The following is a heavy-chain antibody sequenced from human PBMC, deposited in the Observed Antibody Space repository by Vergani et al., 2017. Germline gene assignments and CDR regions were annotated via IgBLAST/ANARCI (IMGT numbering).Heavy chain of an antibody. V-gene: IGHV3-23*01. J-gene: IGHJ6*03. CDR1: GFTFSSYA. CDR3: AKDESPIFEQQLVYYYYYYMDV. D-gene: IGHD6-13*01. Sequence: EVQLLESGGGLVQPGGSLRLSCAASGFTFSSYAMSWVRQAPGKGLEWVSAISGSGGSTYYADSVKGRFTISRDNSKNTLYLQMNSLRAEDTAVYYCAKDESPIFEQQLVYYYYYYMDVWGKGTTVTVSS. CDR2: ISGSGGST.